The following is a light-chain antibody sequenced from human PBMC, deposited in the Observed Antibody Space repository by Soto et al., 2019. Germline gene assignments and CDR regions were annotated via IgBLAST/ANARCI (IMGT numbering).Light chain of an antibody. CDR1: SSNIESNT. Sequence: VLTQPPSASGTPGQRVTISCSGSSSNIESNTVTWYQQLPGTAPKLVIYSNYDRPSGVPDRFSGSTSGTSASLVIRGLQSEDEADYYCAAWDDILNGYVFGGGTKLTVL. CDR3: AAWDDILNGYV. V-gene: IGLV1-44*01. J-gene: IGLJ1*01. CDR2: SNY.